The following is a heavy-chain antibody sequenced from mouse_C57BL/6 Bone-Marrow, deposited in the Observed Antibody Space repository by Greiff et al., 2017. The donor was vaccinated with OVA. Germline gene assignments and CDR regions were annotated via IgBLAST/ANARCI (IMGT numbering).Heavy chain of an antibody. Sequence: ESGPELVKPGASVKISCKASGYAFSSSWMNWVKQRPGKGLEWIGRIYPGDGDTNYNGKFKGKATLTADKSSSTAYMQLSSLTSEDSAVYFCARSHYGSSPPAYWGQGTLVTVSA. CDR2: IYPGDGDT. V-gene: IGHV1-82*01. J-gene: IGHJ3*01. CDR1: GYAFSSSW. CDR3: ARSHYGSSPPAY. D-gene: IGHD1-1*01.